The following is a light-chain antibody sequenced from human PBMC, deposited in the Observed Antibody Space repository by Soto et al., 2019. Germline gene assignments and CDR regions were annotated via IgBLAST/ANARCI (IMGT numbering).Light chain of an antibody. CDR3: QQYNRWPLT. CDR2: AAS. Sequence: EIVMTQSPATLSVSPGERATLSCRASQSVYSNLAWYQHKPGQAPNLLIYAASTRATGIPARFSGSGSGTEFILTISSLQSEDFAAYYCQQYNRWPLTFGGGIKVEIK. V-gene: IGKV3-15*01. CDR1: QSVYSN. J-gene: IGKJ4*01.